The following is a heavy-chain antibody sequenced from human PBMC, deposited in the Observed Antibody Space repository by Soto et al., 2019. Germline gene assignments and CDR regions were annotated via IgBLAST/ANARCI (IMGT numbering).Heavy chain of an antibody. V-gene: IGHV1-18*01. CDR1: GYTFTSYG. D-gene: IGHD1-26*01. CDR2: ISAFNGDT. Sequence: QVQLVQSGAEVKKPGASVKVSCKASGYTFTSYGISWVRQAPGQGLEWMGWISAFNGDTNYAQRLQERVTMTTDTSTSTAYMERRSLSSDDTAVFYGATGATGDYWGQGTLVTVSS. J-gene: IGHJ4*02. CDR3: ATGATGDY.